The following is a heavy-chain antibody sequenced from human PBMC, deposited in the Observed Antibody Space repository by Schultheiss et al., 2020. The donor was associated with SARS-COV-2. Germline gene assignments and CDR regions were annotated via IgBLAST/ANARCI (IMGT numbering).Heavy chain of an antibody. V-gene: IGHV4-34*01. J-gene: IGHJ4*02. Sequence: SQTLSLTCAVYGESFNGFSWTWIRQSPGKGLEWIGQVSHSGGTHYSPSLKRRVTISVDTSKNQFSLKLSSVTAADTAVYYCARAGLGPLDYWGQGTLVTVSS. CDR1: GESFNGFS. CDR2: VSHSGGT. CDR3: ARAGLGPLDY. D-gene: IGHD6-19*01.